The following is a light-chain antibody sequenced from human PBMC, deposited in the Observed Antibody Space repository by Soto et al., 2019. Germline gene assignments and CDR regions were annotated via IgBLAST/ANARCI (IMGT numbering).Light chain of an antibody. Sequence: DIQMTQSPSFLSASVGDRVTITCRASQSIASFLNWYQQKPGTAPKLLIYGASSLHSGVPSRFSGGGSGTDFAITISGLQPEAFATYYCQQSCSTPPWTFGQGTKVDVK. CDR1: QSIASF. V-gene: IGKV1-39*01. J-gene: IGKJ1*01. CDR2: GAS. CDR3: QQSCSTPPWT.